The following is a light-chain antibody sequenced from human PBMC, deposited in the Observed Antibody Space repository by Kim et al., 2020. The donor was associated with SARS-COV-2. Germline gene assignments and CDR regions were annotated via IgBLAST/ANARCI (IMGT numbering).Light chain of an antibody. J-gene: IGLJ2*01. CDR3: SSYAGSSTLV. CDR2: EGS. Sequence: GQSITISCTGTSSDVGSYNLVSWYQQHPGKAPKLMIYEGSKRPSGVSNRFSGSKSGNTASLTISGLQAEDEADYYGSSYAGSSTLVFGGGTQLTVL. V-gene: IGLV2-23*01. CDR1: SSDVGSYNL.